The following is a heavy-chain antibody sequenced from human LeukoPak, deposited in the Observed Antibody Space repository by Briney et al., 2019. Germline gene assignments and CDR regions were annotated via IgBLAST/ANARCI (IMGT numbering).Heavy chain of an antibody. CDR2: IKQDGSEK. CDR1: GFTFSSYW. V-gene: IGHV3-7*03. Sequence: GGSLRLSCAASGFTFSSYWMTGSRRPPGRGRGGWAKIKQDGSEKYYVDSVKGRFTISRDNAKNSLYLQMNSLRAEDTAVYYCAREIVGATLGNFDYWGQGTLVTVSS. D-gene: IGHD1-26*01. CDR3: AREIVGATLGNFDY. J-gene: IGHJ4*02.